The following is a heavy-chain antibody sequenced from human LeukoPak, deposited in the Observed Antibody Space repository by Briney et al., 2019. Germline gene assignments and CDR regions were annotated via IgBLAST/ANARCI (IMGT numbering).Heavy chain of an antibody. CDR1: GYTFTTYG. CDR2: ISAYNGDT. CDR3: ARDVEAARQGWFDP. D-gene: IGHD6-6*01. Sequence: ASVQVSCKASGYTFTTYGINWMRQAPGQGLEWMGWISAYNGDTKSAQKFQGRVTMTTETSTSTAYMELRSLRSDDTAVYYCARDVEAARQGWFDPWGQGTLVSVSS. J-gene: IGHJ5*02. V-gene: IGHV1-18*04.